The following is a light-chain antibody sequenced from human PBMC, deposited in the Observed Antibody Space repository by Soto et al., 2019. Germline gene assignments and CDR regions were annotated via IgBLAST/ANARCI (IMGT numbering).Light chain of an antibody. V-gene: IGLV1-47*01. J-gene: IGLJ3*02. CDR2: RNN. CDR3: ISYTSSSTWV. Sequence: QSVLTQPPSASGTPGQRVNISCSGSSSNIGSNYVYWYRQFPGTAPKLLIQRNNQRPSGVPARFSGSKSGTSASLAISGLRSEDEADYYCISYTSSSTWVFGGGTKLTVL. CDR1: SSNIGSNY.